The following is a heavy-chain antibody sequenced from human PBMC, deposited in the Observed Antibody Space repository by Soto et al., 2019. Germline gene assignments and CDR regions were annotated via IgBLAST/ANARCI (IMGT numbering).Heavy chain of an antibody. Sequence: GRSLSLSCAASGFSFSHYAMHWVRQPPGKGLEWVELISYDGANQYFTDSVRGRFTISGDNSETAVYLEMNDLRLDDTDTYYWGSRHSESSNALDLWGQETMVTVSS. V-gene: IGHV3-30*07. D-gene: IGHD3-10*01. CDR3: GSRHSESSNALDL. CDR1: GFSFSHYA. CDR2: ISYDGANQ. J-gene: IGHJ5*02.